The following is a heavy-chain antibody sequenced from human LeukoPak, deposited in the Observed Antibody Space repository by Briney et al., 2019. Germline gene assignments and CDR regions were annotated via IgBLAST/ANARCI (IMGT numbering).Heavy chain of an antibody. CDR2: INPKNGGT. D-gene: IGHD3-22*01. J-gene: IGHJ4*02. V-gene: IGHV1-2*04. Sequence: GASVKVSCTSSDYSFTFYYIHWVRQAPGQGLEWMGWINPKNGGTDFAQKFQAWVTMTRDTSMSTAYMELSSLRSDDTAVYYCARHYFDTSGPSAYWGQGTLVTVSS. CDR3: ARHYFDTSGPSAY. CDR1: DYSFTFYY.